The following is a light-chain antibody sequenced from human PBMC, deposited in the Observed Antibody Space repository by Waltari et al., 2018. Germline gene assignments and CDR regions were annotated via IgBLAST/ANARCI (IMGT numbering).Light chain of an antibody. CDR1: SSDVGGYNY. CDR3: GSYAVSYTFV. CDR2: DVS. Sequence: QSALTQPRSVSGSPGQSVTISCTGTSSDVGGYNYVSWYQQQPGKSPKRMIYDVSKRPAGVPDRFSGSQAGNTASLTIAGLQAEDEADYYCGSYAVSYTFVFGTGTKVTVL. J-gene: IGLJ1*01. V-gene: IGLV2-11*01.